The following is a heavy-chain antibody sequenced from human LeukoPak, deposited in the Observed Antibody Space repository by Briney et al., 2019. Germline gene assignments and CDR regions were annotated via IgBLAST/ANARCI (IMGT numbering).Heavy chain of an antibody. D-gene: IGHD6-13*01. Sequence: PSETLSLTCTVSGYSISSGYYWGWIRQPPGKGLEWIGNIYYSGTTYYNPSLKSRVTISVDTSKNQFSLKLSSVTAADTAVFYCARRGISQGYYMDVWGKGTTVTISS. J-gene: IGHJ6*03. CDR2: IYYSGTT. V-gene: IGHV4-38-2*02. CDR3: ARRGISQGYYMDV. CDR1: GYSISSGYY.